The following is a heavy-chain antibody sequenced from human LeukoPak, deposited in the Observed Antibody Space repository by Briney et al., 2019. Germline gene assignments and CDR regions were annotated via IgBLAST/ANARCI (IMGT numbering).Heavy chain of an antibody. D-gene: IGHD3-10*01. CDR1: GFTFSNYW. CDR2: INSDGSST. CDR3: ARELDMVRGVVFYYYGMDV. V-gene: IGHV3-74*01. Sequence: QPGGSLRLSCGASGFTFSNYWMHWVRQAPGKGLVWVSRINSDGSSTNYADSVKGRFTISRDNSKNTLYLQMNSLRAEDTAVYYCARELDMVRGVVFYYYGMDVWGQGTTVTVSS. J-gene: IGHJ6*02.